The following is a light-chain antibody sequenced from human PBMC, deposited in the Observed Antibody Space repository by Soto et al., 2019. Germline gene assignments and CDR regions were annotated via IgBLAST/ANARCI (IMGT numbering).Light chain of an antibody. J-gene: IGKJ1*01. CDR1: QSISSW. Sequence: DIQMNQSPSTLSASVGDRVTITCRASQSISSWLAWYQQKPGKAPKLLIYDASSLESGVPSRFSGSGSVTEFTVTMISMQPDDFETYYCQQYNSYVLKFGPGPKVDI. CDR3: QQYNSYVLK. V-gene: IGKV1-5*01. CDR2: DAS.